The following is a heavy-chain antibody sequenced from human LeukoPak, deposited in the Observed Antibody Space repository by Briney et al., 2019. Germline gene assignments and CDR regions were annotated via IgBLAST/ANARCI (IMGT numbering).Heavy chain of an antibody. D-gene: IGHD6-19*01. CDR1: GFTFSSYA. V-gene: IGHV3-23*01. CDR3: AKASEQWLVGFLCDY. CDR2: ISGSGGST. Sequence: PGGSLRLSCAASGFTFSSYAMSWVRQAPGKGLEWVSAISGSGGSTYYADSVKGRFTICRDNTKNTLYLQMNSLRAEDTVVYYCAKASEQWLVGFLCDYWGQGTLVTVSS. J-gene: IGHJ4*02.